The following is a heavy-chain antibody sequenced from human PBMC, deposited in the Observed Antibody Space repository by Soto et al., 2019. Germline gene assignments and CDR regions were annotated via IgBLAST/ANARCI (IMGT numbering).Heavy chain of an antibody. Sequence: SVKVSCKASGGTFSSYAISWVRQAPGQGLEWMGGIIPIFGTANYAQKFQGRVTITADESTSTAYMELSSLRSEDTAVYYCARAGRMWIQLWSFDYWGQGTLVTVSS. CDR1: GGTFSSYA. J-gene: IGHJ4*02. D-gene: IGHD5-18*01. V-gene: IGHV1-69*13. CDR3: ARAGRMWIQLWSFDY. CDR2: IIPIFGTA.